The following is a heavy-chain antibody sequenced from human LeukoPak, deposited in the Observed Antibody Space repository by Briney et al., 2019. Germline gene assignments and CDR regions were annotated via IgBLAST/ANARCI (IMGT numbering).Heavy chain of an antibody. D-gene: IGHD2-2*01. Sequence: ASVKVSCKASGYKFPDYHISWVRQAPGQGLEWMGLISTYTGDTNYAQKVQGRVTLTTDTSASTAYMELRSLRSDDTAVYYCARGRIPIDFWGQGTLVTVSS. CDR3: ARGRIPIDF. V-gene: IGHV1-18*01. CDR2: ISTYTGDT. J-gene: IGHJ4*02. CDR1: GYKFPDYH.